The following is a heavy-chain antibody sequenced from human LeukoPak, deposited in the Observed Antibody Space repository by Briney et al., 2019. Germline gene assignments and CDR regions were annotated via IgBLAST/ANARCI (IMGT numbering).Heavy chain of an antibody. CDR1: GLTFSSDW. CDR2: INHNGNVN. CDR3: ARGGGLDV. Sequence: GGSLRLSCAASGLTFSSDWMNWARQAAGMGLAWVASINHNGNVNYYVDSVKGRFTISSDNAKNSLYLQMSNLRAEDTAVYFCARGGGLDVWGQGATVTVSS. V-gene: IGHV3-7*03. J-gene: IGHJ6*02. D-gene: IGHD3-16*01.